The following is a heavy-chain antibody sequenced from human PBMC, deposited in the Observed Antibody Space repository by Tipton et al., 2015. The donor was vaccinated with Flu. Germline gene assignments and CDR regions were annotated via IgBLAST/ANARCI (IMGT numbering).Heavy chain of an antibody. CDR2: IIPIFGTA. CDR3: VVAAAGIRRITLGQPLSPFGY. CDR1: GGTFSSYA. D-gene: IGHD6-13*01. J-gene: IGHJ4*02. V-gene: IGHV1-69*01. Sequence: HLVQSGAEVKKPGSSVKVSCKASGGTFSSYAISWVRQAPGQGLEWMGGIIPIFGTANYAQKFQGRVTITADESTSTAYMELSSLRSEDTAVYYCVVAAAGIRRITLGQPLSPFGYWGQGTLVAVSS.